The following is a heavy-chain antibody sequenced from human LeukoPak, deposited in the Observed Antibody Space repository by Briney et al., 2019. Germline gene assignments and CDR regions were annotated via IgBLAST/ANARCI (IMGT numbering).Heavy chain of an antibody. J-gene: IGHJ3*02. D-gene: IGHD6-13*01. CDR2: IRYDGTTK. CDR1: GFTFSNYG. CDR3: ARAVGKYSSTGGDAFDI. Sequence: PGGSLRLSCSPPSGFTFSNYGMHWVRQAPGKGLEWVAFIRYDGTTKYYRDSVKGRFTISRDNSKKSLYLQMNSLRAEDTAVYYCARAVGKYSSTGGDAFDIWGQGTMVTVSS. V-gene: IGHV3-30*02.